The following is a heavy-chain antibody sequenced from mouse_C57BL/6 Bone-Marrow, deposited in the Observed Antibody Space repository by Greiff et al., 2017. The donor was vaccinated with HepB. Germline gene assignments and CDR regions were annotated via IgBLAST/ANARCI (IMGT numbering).Heavy chain of an antibody. CDR1: GFSLSTSGMG. CDR2: IYWDDDK. V-gene: IGHV8-12*01. CDR3: ARRGFLSYWYFDV. J-gene: IGHJ1*03. D-gene: IGHD3-2*02. Sequence: QVTLKESGPGILQSSQTLSLTCSFSGFSLSTSGMGVSWIRQPSGKGLEWLAHIYWDDDKRYNPSLKSRLTISKDTSRNQVFLKITSVDTADTATYYCARRGFLSYWYFDVWGTGTTVTVSS.